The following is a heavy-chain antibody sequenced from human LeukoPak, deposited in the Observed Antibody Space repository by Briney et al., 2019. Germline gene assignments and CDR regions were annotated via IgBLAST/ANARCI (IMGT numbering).Heavy chain of an antibody. D-gene: IGHD2-2*01. CDR3: ARDSNCSSTSCYYYYYYGMDV. Sequence: AASVKVSCKASGYTFTSYTMNWVRQAPGQGLEWMGWISAYNGNTNYAQKLQGRVTMTTDTSTSTAYMELRSLRSDDTAVYYCARDSNCSSTSCYYYYYYGMDVWGQGTTVTVSS. CDR1: GYTFTSYT. J-gene: IGHJ6*02. V-gene: IGHV1-18*01. CDR2: ISAYNGNT.